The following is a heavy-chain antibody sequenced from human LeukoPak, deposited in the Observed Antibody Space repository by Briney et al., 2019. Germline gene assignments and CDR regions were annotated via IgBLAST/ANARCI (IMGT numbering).Heavy chain of an antibody. Sequence: ASVKVSCKASGYTFTSYGISWVRQAPGQGLEGMGWISAYNGNTNYAQKPQGRVTMTTDTTTSTAYMELRSLRSDDTAVYYCARAPPFWSGFNWYFDLWGRGTLVTVSS. CDR2: ISAYNGNT. D-gene: IGHD3-3*01. CDR3: ARAPPFWSGFNWYFDL. CDR1: GYTFTSYG. J-gene: IGHJ2*01. V-gene: IGHV1-18*01.